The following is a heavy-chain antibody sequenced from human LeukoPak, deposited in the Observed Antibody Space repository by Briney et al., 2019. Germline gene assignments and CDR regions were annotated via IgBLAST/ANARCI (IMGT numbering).Heavy chain of an antibody. V-gene: IGHV1-2*02. CDR3: ARARGDIVVVPAAIWFGP. J-gene: IGHJ5*02. Sequence: GASVKVSSKASRYTFTGYYMHWVRQAPGHELEWMGWIKPNNGGTNYAQKFQGRVTMTRDTSISTAYMELSRLRSDDTAVYYCARARGDIVVVPAAIWFGPWGQGTLVTVSA. D-gene: IGHD2-2*01. CDR2: IKPNNGGT. CDR1: RYTFTGYY.